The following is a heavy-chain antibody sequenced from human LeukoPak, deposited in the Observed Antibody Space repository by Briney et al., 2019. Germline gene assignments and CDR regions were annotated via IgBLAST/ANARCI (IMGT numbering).Heavy chain of an antibody. V-gene: IGHV4-39*01. CDR3: ARHVRRRITMIVVVITHFDY. CDR1: GGSISSSSYY. Sequence: SETLSLTCTVSGGSISSSSYYWGWIRQPPGKGLEWIVSIYYSGSTYYNPSLKSRVTISVDTSKNQFSLKLSSVTAADTAVYYCARHVRRRITMIVVVITHFDYWGQGTLVIVSS. D-gene: IGHD3-22*01. CDR2: IYYSGST. J-gene: IGHJ4*02.